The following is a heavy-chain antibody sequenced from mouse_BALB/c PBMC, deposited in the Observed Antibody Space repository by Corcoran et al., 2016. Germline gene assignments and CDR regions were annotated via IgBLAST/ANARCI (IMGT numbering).Heavy chain of an antibody. J-gene: IGHJ1*01. D-gene: IGHD2-3*01. CDR1: GYTFTSYV. V-gene: IGHV1S136*01. CDR2: INPYNDGT. CDR3: ARKRDGYYVYWYVDV. Sequence: EVQLQQSGPELVKPGASVKMSCKASGYTFTSYVMHWVKQKPGQGLEWIGYINPYNDGTKYNEKFKGKATLTSDKSSSTAYMELSSLTSEDSAVYYCARKRDGYYVYWYVDVWGAGTTVTVSS.